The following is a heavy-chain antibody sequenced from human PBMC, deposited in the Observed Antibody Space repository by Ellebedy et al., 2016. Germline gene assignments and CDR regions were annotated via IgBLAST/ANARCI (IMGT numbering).Heavy chain of an antibody. J-gene: IGHJ6*02. CDR3: ARDPDSSSWYGSGMDV. D-gene: IGHD6-13*01. CDR2: ISSSSSTI. Sequence: GGSLRLSCAASGFTFSSYSMNWVRQAPGKGLEWVSYISSSSSTIYYADSVKGRFTISRDNAKTSLYLQMNSLRAEDTAVYYCARDPDSSSWYGSGMDVWGQGTTVTVSS. CDR1: GFTFSSYS. V-gene: IGHV3-48*01.